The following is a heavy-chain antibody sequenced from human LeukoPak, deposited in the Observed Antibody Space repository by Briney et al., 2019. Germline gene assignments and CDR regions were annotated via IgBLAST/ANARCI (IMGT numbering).Heavy chain of an antibody. CDR1: GFTLNNAW. J-gene: IGHJ4*02. CDR3: TTIGIVETMRKGY. V-gene: IGHV3-15*01. CDR2: IKSRVEGGTT. D-gene: IGHD1-26*01. Sequence: AGGSLRLSCAASGFTLNNAWMSWVRQAPGKGLEWVGRIKSRVEGGTTEYAAPVKGRFTFSRDDSKNTLYLEMNNLKTEDTALYFCTTIGIVETMRKGYWGQGTLVTVSS.